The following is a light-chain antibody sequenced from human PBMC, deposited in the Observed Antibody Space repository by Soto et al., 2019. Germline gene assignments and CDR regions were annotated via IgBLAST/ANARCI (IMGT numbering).Light chain of an antibody. CDR1: SGNIANHY. V-gene: IGLV6-57*04. CDR2: EDD. J-gene: IGLJ3*02. Sequence: NFMLTQPHSMSESPGRTVTISCTRSSGNIANHYVQWYQQRPGSAPTTVIYEDDQRPSGVPDRFSGSIDRSSNSASLTISGLKTEDEADYYCEAWDDSLNGHVFGGGTKLTVL. CDR3: EAWDDSLNGHV.